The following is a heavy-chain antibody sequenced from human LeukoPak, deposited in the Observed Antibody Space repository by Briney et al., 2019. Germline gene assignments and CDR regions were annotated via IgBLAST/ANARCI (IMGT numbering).Heavy chain of an antibody. CDR1: GGSISSYY. Sequence: SETLSLTCTVSGGSISSYYWNWIRQPPGKGLEWLGYIYSSGSTNYNPSLKSRVTISLDTSKNQFSLTLSSVTAADTAVYYCASTSGTTSQPFDYWGQGTLVTVSS. D-gene: IGHD1-1*01. V-gene: IGHV4-4*09. CDR3: ASTSGTTSQPFDY. J-gene: IGHJ4*02. CDR2: IYSSGST.